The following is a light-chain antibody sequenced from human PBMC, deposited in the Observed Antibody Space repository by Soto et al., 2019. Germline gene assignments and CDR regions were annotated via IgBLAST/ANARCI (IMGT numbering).Light chain of an antibody. J-gene: IGLJ1*01. Sequence: QSVLAQPPSAAGTPWQRVTISCSGSSSNIGSNYVYWYQQLPGTAPKLLIYSNNQRPSGVPDRFSGSKSGTSASLAISGLRSEDEADYYCAAWGDSLSGYVFGTGTKVTVL. CDR2: SNN. CDR1: SSNIGSNY. CDR3: AAWGDSLSGYV. V-gene: IGLV1-47*02.